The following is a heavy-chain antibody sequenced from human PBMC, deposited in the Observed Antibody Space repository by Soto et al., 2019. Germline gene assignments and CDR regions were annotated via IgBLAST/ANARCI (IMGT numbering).Heavy chain of an antibody. CDR1: GYTFTSYD. CDR2: MNPNSGNT. Sequence: QVQLVQSGAEVKKPGASVKVSCKASGYTFTSYDINWVRQATGQGLEWMGWMNPNSGNTGYAQKFHGSVTMTTNTSISTAYMQLSSLRSDDTAVYYCASIAARSYYYMDVWGQGTTVTVSS. V-gene: IGHV1-8*01. D-gene: IGHD6-6*01. CDR3: ASIAARSYYYMDV. J-gene: IGHJ6*03.